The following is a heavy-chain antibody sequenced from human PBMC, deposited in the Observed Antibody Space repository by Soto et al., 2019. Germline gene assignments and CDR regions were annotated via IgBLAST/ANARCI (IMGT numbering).Heavy chain of an antibody. D-gene: IGHD1-26*01. V-gene: IGHV3-33*01. Sequence: QVQLVESGGGVVQPGRSLRLSCAASGFTFSSYAMHWVRQAPGKGLEWVAVIWYDGTNKYYADSVKGRFTISRDNYKNTLYLQMNSLRAEDTAVYYCARAQSSGNYYSDYWGQGTLVTVSS. J-gene: IGHJ4*02. CDR2: IWYDGTNK. CDR1: GFTFSSYA. CDR3: ARAQSSGNYYSDY.